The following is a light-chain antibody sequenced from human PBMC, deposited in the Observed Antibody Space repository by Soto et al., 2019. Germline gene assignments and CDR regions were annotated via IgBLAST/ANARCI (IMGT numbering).Light chain of an antibody. CDR2: KAS. V-gene: IGKV1-5*03. CDR1: QSISTW. CDR3: QQYDSYLWT. J-gene: IGKJ1*01. Sequence: DIQMTQSPSTLSASVGDRVTITCRASQSISTWLAWYQQKPGTAPKLLIYKASSLESGVPSRFSGSGSGTEFTLTISSLQPDDFATYYCQQYDSYLWTFGQGTKVELK.